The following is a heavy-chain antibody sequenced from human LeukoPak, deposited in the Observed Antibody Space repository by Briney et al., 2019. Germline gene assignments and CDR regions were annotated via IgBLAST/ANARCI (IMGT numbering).Heavy chain of an antibody. Sequence: GGSLRLSCAASGFTFSSYWMSWVRRAPEKGLEWVANINQGGSEKYYVDSVRGRFTISRDNAKNSLYLQMNSLRADDTAVYYCARDVTALDSWGQGTLVTVSP. CDR3: ARDVTALDS. J-gene: IGHJ4*02. CDR1: GFTFSSYW. V-gene: IGHV3-7*01. D-gene: IGHD2-2*01. CDR2: INQGGSEK.